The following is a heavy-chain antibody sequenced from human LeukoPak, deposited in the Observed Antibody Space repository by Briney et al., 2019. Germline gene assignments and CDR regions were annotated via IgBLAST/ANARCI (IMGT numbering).Heavy chain of an antibody. V-gene: IGHV1-2*02. Sequence: ASVKVSCKASGYTFTGYYMHWVRRAPGQGLEWMGWINPNSGGTNYAQKFQGRVTMTRDTSISTAYMELSRLRSDDTAVYYCARDSVLMVYNYYYYMDVWGKGTTVTVSS. CDR3: ARDSVLMVYNYYYYMDV. CDR1: GYTFTGYY. CDR2: INPNSGGT. J-gene: IGHJ6*03. D-gene: IGHD2-8*01.